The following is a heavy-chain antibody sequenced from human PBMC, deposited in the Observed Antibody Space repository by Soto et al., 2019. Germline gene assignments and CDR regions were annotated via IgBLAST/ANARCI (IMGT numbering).Heavy chain of an antibody. J-gene: IGHJ6*02. V-gene: IGHV1-69*12. Sequence: QVQLVQSGAEVKKPGSSVKISCKASGGTFNSYGISWVRQASGHGLEWMGGIIPNFGTANYAHKIQGRIRITADDSTSTAYMELRRLRSEDTAVNYCDSPRDNYYYHGMDVWGQGTRVTVTS. CDR1: GGTFNSYG. CDR2: IIPNFGTA. CDR3: DSPRDNYYYHGMDV. D-gene: IGHD2-15*01.